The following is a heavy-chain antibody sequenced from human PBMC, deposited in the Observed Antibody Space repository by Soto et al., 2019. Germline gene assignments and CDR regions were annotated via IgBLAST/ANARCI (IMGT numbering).Heavy chain of an antibody. CDR3: ARSLGSAAGWSFDV. D-gene: IGHD3-16*01. Sequence: SETLSLTCTVSGGSMSDYFWTWIRLPAGKRLEWIGRKSISGSTDYNPSLKGRASMSVDTSKNQFSLRLISVTAADTALYYCARSLGSAAGWSFDVWGQGILVTVSS. V-gene: IGHV4-4*07. CDR2: KSISGST. CDR1: GGSMSDYF. J-gene: IGHJ4*02.